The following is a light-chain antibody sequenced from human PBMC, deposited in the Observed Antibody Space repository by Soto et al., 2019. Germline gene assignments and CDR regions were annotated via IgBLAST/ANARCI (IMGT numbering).Light chain of an antibody. CDR3: SSYTGAYTLV. J-gene: IGLJ1*01. CDR1: SSDVGAYNY. CDR2: EVS. V-gene: IGLV2-14*01. Sequence: QSVLAQPASVSGSPGQSIAISCTGTSSDVGAYNYVSWHQQHPGKAPKLIVHEVSDRPSGVSDRFSGSKSGNTASLTISGLQAEDEADYYCSSYTGAYTLVFGNGTKVTVL.